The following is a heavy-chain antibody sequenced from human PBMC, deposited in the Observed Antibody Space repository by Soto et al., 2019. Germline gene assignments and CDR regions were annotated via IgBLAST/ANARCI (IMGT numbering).Heavy chain of an antibody. Sequence: QLQLQESGPGLVKPSETLSLTCTVSGGSISSSDYYWGWIRQSPGKGLEWIGSIYYSGTSFYDPSLKSRLSMAVDTSTNQFSLRLGSVTAADTAVYYCARQARGTTWSDFDYWGQGTLVTVSS. CDR3: ARQARGTTWSDFDY. V-gene: IGHV4-39*01. CDR2: IYYSGTS. J-gene: IGHJ4*02. CDR1: GGSISSSDYY. D-gene: IGHD1-7*01.